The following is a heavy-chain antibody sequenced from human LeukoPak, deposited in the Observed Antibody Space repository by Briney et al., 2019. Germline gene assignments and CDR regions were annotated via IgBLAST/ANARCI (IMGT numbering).Heavy chain of an antibody. CDR3: ARDSNIAVAGTAHAFDI. V-gene: IGHV3-30-3*01. J-gene: IGHJ3*02. CDR2: ISFDGNNK. Sequence: GGSLGLSCAASGFTFSTYAMHWVRQAPGKGLEWVGLISFDGNNKHYADSVKGRFTISRDNSKNMLYLQMNSLRPEDTAVYYCARDSNIAVAGTAHAFDIWGQGTMVTVSS. CDR1: GFTFSTYA. D-gene: IGHD6-19*01.